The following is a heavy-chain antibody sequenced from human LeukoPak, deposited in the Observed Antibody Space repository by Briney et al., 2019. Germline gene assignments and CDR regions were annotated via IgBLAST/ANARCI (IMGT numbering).Heavy chain of an antibody. D-gene: IGHD2-2*01. V-gene: IGHV5-10-1*01. J-gene: IGHJ4*02. CDR2: IDTSDSYT. CDR1: GYNFTSYW. CDR3: ARLDPIPAAILVRDY. Sequence: GESLKISCKGSGYNFTSYWISWVRQMPGKGLEWMGRIDTSDSYTNYSPSFQGHVTISADKSISTAYLQWSSLKASDTAMYYCARLDPIPAAILVRDYWGQGTLVTVSS.